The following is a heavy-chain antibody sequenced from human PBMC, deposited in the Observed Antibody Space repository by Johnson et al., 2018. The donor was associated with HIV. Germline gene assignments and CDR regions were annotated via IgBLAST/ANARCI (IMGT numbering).Heavy chain of an antibody. CDR1: GFTFSNAW. V-gene: IGHV3-30-3*01. D-gene: IGHD2-15*01. Sequence: HVQLVESGGGLVQPGGSLRLSCAASGFTFSNAWMSWVRQAPGKGLEWVAVISYDGSNKYYADSVKGRFTISRDNSKNTLYLQMNSLRAEDTAVYYCARSPRIVVVVAATVGHAFDIWGQGTMVTVSS. J-gene: IGHJ3*02. CDR3: ARSPRIVVVVAATVGHAFDI. CDR2: ISYDGSNK.